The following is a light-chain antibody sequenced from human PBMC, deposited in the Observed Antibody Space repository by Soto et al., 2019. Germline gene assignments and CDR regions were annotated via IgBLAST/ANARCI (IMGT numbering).Light chain of an antibody. CDR3: QHYNSYSEA. V-gene: IGKV1-5*01. CDR2: DAS. Sequence: DIQMNQSPSTLSASVGDRVSITCRARQRIGSRLAWYLQKPGKAPKLLIYDASNLESGVPSTFSGSGSGTEFTLTITSLQPDDFATYYCQHYNSYSEAFGQGTMVDVK. CDR1: QRIGSR. J-gene: IGKJ1*01.